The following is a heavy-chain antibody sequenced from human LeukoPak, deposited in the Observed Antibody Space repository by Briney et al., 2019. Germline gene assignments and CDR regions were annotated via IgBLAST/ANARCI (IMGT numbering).Heavy chain of an antibody. CDR3: ARTNYYGSGSYYRYFDY. V-gene: IGHV4-34*01. Sequence: PSETLSLTCAVYGGSFSGYYWSWIRQPPGKGLEWTGEINHSGSTNYNPSLKSRVTISVDTSKNQFSLKLSSVTAADTAVYYCARTNYYGSGSYYRYFDYWGQGTLVTVSS. CDR2: INHSGST. D-gene: IGHD3-10*01. CDR1: GGSFSGYY. J-gene: IGHJ4*02.